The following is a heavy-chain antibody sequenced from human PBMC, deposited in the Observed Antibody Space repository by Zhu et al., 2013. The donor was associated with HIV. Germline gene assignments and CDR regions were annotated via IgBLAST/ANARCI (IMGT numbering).Heavy chain of an antibody. Sequence: VQLQESGPGLVKPSQTLSLTCTVSGGSISSGDYYWSWIRQPPGKGLEWIGYIYYSGSTYYNPSLKSRVTISVDTSKNQFSLKLSSVTAADTAVYYCATHDRYYYDSSGYYGFFYWGQGTLVTVSS. CDR1: GGSISSGDYY. D-gene: IGHD3-22*01. CDR2: IYYSGST. V-gene: IGHV4-30-4*01. CDR3: ATHDRYYYDSSGYYGFFY. J-gene: IGHJ4*02.